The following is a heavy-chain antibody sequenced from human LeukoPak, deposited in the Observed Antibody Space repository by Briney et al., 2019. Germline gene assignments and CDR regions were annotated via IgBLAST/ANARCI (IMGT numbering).Heavy chain of an antibody. Sequence: SGTLSLTCALSGGSISSSNWWSWVRQPPVKGLEWIGQIYHNGSTNYNPSLKSRVTISVDTSKNQFSLKLSSVTAADTAVYYCARSVEGYCRGGSCYYYSYYMDVWGKGTTVTVSS. D-gene: IGHD2-15*01. CDR3: ARSVEGYCRGGSCYYYSYYMDV. J-gene: IGHJ6*03. V-gene: IGHV4-4*02. CDR2: IYHNGST. CDR1: GGSISSSNW.